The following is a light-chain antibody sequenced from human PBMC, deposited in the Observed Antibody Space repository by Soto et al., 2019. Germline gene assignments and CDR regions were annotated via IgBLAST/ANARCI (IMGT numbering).Light chain of an antibody. J-gene: IGLJ2*01. CDR1: SSDVGSYNL. Sequence: QSVLTQPASVSGSPGQSITISCTGTSSDVGSYNLVSWYQQHPGKAPELMIYEGSKRPSGVSNRFSGSKSGNTASLTISGLQAEDEADYYCCSYAGSSPHVVFGGGTKLTVL. CDR2: EGS. CDR3: CSYAGSSPHVV. V-gene: IGLV2-23*01.